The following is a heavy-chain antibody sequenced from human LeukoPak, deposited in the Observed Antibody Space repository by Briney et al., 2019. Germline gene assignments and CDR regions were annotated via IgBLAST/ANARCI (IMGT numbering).Heavy chain of an antibody. Sequence: GASLRLSSAASGFAFSSYAMSWVRQAPAKGLEWVSAIIGSGGSTYYADSVKGRFTISRDNSKNTLYLQMNSLRAADTAVYYCAKDPTMIVVVIPDYWGQGTLVTVSS. J-gene: IGHJ4*02. V-gene: IGHV3-23*01. D-gene: IGHD3-22*01. CDR1: GFAFSSYA. CDR3: AKDPTMIVVVIPDY. CDR2: IIGSGGST.